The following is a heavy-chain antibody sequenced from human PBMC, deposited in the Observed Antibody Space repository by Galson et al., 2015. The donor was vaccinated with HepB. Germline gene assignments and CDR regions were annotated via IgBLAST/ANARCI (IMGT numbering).Heavy chain of an antibody. CDR3: ARGGSGSYYYFFYYMDV. CDR2: ISYDGSSK. Sequence: SLRLSCAASGFTFSSSGMHWVRQAPGKGLEWVAIISYDGSSKYYADSVKGQFIISRDNSKSTLYLQMNSLRAEDTAVYYCARGGSGSYYYFFYYMDVWGKGTTVTVSS. V-gene: IGHV3-30*03. CDR1: GFTFSSSG. J-gene: IGHJ6*03. D-gene: IGHD1-26*01.